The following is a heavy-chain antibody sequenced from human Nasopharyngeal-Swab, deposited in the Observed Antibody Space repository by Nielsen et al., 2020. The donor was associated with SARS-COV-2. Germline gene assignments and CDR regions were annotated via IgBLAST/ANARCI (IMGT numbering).Heavy chain of an antibody. CDR2: IYYSGST. CDR1: GGSVSSGSDY. Sequence: SETLSLTCTVSGGSVSSGSDYCSWIRQPPGKGLEWIGYIYYSGSTNYNPSLKSRVTISVDTSKNQFSLKLSSVTAADTAVYYCARDHYGSGSPSMDVWGQGTTVTVSS. CDR3: ARDHYGSGSPSMDV. J-gene: IGHJ6*02. V-gene: IGHV4-61*01. D-gene: IGHD3-10*01.